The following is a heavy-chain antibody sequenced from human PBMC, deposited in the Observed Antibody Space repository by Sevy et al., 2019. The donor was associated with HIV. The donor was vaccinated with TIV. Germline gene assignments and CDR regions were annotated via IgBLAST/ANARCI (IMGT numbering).Heavy chain of an antibody. CDR3: ARDLVGATSD. CDR2: IWDDGSDK. J-gene: IGHJ4*02. V-gene: IGHV3-33*08. CDR1: GVTLGDYD. Sequence: GGSLRLSCTVSGVTLGDYDMSWVRQAPGKGLEWVALIWDDGSDKYYADSVKGRFTISRDNSKNMLYLQMNSLRPEDTAVYYCARDLVGATSDWGQGTLVTVSS. D-gene: IGHD1-26*01.